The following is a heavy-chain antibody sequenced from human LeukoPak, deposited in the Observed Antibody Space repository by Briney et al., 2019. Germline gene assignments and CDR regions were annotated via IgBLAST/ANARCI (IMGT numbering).Heavy chain of an antibody. CDR1: GYSFTSYW. Sequence: GESLKISCLGSGYSFTSYWIAWVRQMPGKGLEWMGIIYPGDSVTRYSPSFQGQVTISAGKSISTAYLQWSSLKASDTAMYYCARRYCSGTSCYYFDYWGQGTLVTVSS. J-gene: IGHJ4*02. CDR2: IYPGDSVT. D-gene: IGHD2-2*01. CDR3: ARRYCSGTSCYYFDY. V-gene: IGHV5-51*01.